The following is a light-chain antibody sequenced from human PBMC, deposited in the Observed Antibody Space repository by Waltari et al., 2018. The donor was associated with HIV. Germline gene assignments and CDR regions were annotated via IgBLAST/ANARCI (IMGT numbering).Light chain of an antibody. CDR1: QSVFYISNNKNY. V-gene: IGKV4-1*01. CDR2: WAS. CDR3: QQYYTTPPIT. J-gene: IGKJ5*01. Sequence: DIVMTQSPDSLAVSLGERATINCKSSQSVFYISNNKNYLAWYQQKPGQPPKLLIYWASTRVSGVPDRFSGSGSGTDITLTISSLQAEDVAVYYCQQYYTTPPITFGQGTRLDIK.